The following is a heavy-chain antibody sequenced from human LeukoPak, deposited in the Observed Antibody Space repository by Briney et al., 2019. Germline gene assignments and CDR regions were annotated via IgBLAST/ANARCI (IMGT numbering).Heavy chain of an antibody. Sequence: SETLSLTCTVSGGPVNSGGVYWSWIRQPAGKGLEWIGRIYTSGSTNYNPSLKSRVTISLDTSQNQFSLNLNSVTAADTAVYLCARDNLSGLDYWGQGTLVTVSS. D-gene: IGHD3-16*02. CDR2: IYTSGST. V-gene: IGHV4-61*02. CDR3: ARDNLSGLDY. CDR1: GGPVNSGGVY. J-gene: IGHJ4*02.